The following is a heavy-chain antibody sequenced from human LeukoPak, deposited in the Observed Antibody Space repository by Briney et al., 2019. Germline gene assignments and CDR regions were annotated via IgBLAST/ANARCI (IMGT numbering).Heavy chain of an antibody. D-gene: IGHD1-26*01. CDR3: ARDPQAWETAFDI. CDR2: ISSSGSAI. J-gene: IGHJ3*02. CDR1: GFTFSSYE. V-gene: IGHV3-48*03. Sequence: GGSLRLSCAASGFTFSSYEMNWVRQAPGKGLEWVSYISSSGSAIYYADSVKGQFTISRDNAKNSLYLQMNSLRAEDTAVYYCARDPQAWETAFDIWGQGTMVTVSS.